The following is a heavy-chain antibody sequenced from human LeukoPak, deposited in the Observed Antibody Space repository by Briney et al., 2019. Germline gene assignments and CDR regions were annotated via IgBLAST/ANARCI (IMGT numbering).Heavy chain of an antibody. J-gene: IGHJ4*02. CDR2: IYSGGST. CDR1: GFTFSSYA. V-gene: IGHV3-53*01. Sequence: GGSLRLSCAASGFTFSSYAMSWVRQAPGKGLEWVSVIYSGGSTYYADSVKGRFTISRDNSKNTLYLQMNSLRAEDTAVYYCAREAYYYDSSGYYYVNYFDYWGQGTLVTASS. CDR3: AREAYYYDSSGYYYVNYFDY. D-gene: IGHD3-22*01.